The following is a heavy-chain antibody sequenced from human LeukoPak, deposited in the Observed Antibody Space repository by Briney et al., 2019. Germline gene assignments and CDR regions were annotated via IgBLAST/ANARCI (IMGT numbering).Heavy chain of an antibody. D-gene: IGHD4-17*01. J-gene: IGHJ4*02. CDR3: ARDPDYVFDY. Sequence: GASVKVSCKASGYTFTSYDINWVRQATGQGLEWMGWMNPNSGNTGYAQKFQGRVTITRNTSIGTAYMELSRLRSDDTAVYYCARDPDYVFDYWGQGTLVTVSS. V-gene: IGHV1-8*03. CDR2: MNPNSGNT. CDR1: GYTFTSYD.